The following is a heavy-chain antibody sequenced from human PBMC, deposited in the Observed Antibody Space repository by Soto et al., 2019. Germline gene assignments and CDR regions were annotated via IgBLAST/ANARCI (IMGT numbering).Heavy chain of an antibody. CDR1: GGSVSSGSYY. V-gene: IGHV4-61*01. CDR2: IYDDGTT. J-gene: IGHJ3*01. D-gene: IGHD2-2*01. Sequence: SETLSLTCTVSGGSVSSGSYYWSWIRQPPGKGLEWIGYIYDDGTTDYNPSLKSRVTILLDMSKNQFSLKLSSVTAADTAVYYCVSSRSAIYGDALDVWGQGTMVTVSS. CDR3: VSSRSAIYGDALDV.